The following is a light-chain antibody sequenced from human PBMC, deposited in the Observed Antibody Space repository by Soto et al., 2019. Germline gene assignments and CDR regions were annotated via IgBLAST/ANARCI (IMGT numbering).Light chain of an antibody. J-gene: IGLJ1*01. V-gene: IGLV2-14*01. CDR3: IAYTGSSTCYV. CDR2: EVS. Sequence: QSVLTQPASVSGSPGQSITISCSGTSSDIGSYNHVAWYQQFPGKSPKLTIYEVSSRPSGISSRFSGSKSGNTASLTISGLQAEDEADYYCIAYTGSSTCYVCGSGTKVTVL. CDR1: SSDIGSYNH.